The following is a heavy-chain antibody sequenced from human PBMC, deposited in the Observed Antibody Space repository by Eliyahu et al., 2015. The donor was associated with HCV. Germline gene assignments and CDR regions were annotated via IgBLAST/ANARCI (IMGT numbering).Heavy chain of an antibody. J-gene: IGHJ3*02. CDR1: XYXCXSYY. CDR2: INPTGGST. V-gene: IGHV1-46*01. Sequence: QVQLVQSGAGVKMPGASMXIXXKASXYXCXSYYVHWVRQAPGQGLEWMGIINPTGGSTTYAQKFQGRVTMTRDTSTTTVYMELSNLRSDDTAVYFCTRDPKYADYTPQSFDIWGQGTMVTVSS. D-gene: IGHD3-3*01. CDR3: TRDPKYADYTPQSFDI.